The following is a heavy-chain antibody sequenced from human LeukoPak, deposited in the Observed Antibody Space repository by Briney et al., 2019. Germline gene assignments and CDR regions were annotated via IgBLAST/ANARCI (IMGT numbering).Heavy chain of an antibody. J-gene: IGHJ3*02. D-gene: IGHD4-17*01. CDR1: GFTFSNYA. CDR3: AKTLTTVTILDAFDI. CDR2: ISYDGIKK. Sequence: PGGSLRLSCAASGFTFSNYAMHWVRQAPGKGLEWVAFISYDGIKKYYADSIKGRFTISRDNSKNTLYLQMNSLRAEDMAVYYCAKTLTTVTILDAFDIWGQGTMVTVSS. V-gene: IGHV3-30-3*02.